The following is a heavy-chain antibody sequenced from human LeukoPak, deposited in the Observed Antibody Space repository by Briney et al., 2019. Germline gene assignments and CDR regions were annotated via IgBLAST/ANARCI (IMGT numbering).Heavy chain of an antibody. J-gene: IGHJ4*02. D-gene: IGHD3-22*01. CDR2: ISYDGSNK. CDR3: ATYSPMIEDY. CDR1: GFTFSSYA. V-gene: IGHV3-30-3*01. Sequence: GGSLRLSCAASGFTFSSYAMHWVRQAPGKGLEWVAVISYDGSNKYYADSVKGRFTISRDNSKNTLYLQMNSLRAEDTAVYYCATYSPMIEDYWGQGTLVTVSS.